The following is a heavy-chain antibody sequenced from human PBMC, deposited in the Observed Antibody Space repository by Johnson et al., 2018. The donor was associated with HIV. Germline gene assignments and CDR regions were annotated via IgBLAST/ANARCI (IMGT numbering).Heavy chain of an antibody. J-gene: IGHJ3*02. V-gene: IGHV3-11*04. Sequence: QVQLVESGGGLVKPGGSLRLSCAASGFTFSDYYMSWIRQAPGKGLEWVSYISSSGSTIYYADSVTRRFTISRDHAKNSLYLQMNSLRAEDTAVYYCARDRELLRADDAFDIWGQGTMVTVSS. CDR2: ISSSGSTI. CDR3: ARDRELLRADDAFDI. CDR1: GFTFSDYY. D-gene: IGHD1-26*01.